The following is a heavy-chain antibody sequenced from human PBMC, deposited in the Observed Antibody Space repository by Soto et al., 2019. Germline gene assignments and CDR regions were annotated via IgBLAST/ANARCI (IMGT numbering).Heavy chain of an antibody. J-gene: IGHJ6*03. Sequence: GSSVKVSCKASGYSFTDYHIHWVRQAPGQGLEWLGRINPKSGGTSTAQKFQGWVTMTTDTSISTASMELTRLTSDDTAIYYCARGDSTDCSNGGCALFYNNHMVVWG. CDR2: INPKSGGT. CDR1: GYSFTDYH. V-gene: IGHV1-2*04. D-gene: IGHD2-8*01. CDR3: ARGDSTDCSNGGCALFYNNHMVV.